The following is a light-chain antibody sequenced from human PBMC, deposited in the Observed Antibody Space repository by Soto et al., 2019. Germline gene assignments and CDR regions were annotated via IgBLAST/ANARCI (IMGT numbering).Light chain of an antibody. J-gene: IGKJ4*01. CDR1: QSVSSN. CDR3: QQRSNWPT. Sequence: EIVMTQSPATLSVPPGERATLSCRASQSVSSNLAWYQQKPGQAPRLLIYGASTRATGIPARFSGSGSGTEFTLTISSLQSEDFAVYYCQQRSNWPTFGGGTKVEIK. V-gene: IGKV3-15*01. CDR2: GAS.